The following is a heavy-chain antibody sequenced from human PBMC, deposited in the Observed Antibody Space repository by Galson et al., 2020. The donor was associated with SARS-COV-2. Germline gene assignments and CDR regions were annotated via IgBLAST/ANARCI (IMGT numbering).Heavy chain of an antibody. Sequence: SETLSLTCTVSGGSISSSSYYWGWIRQPPGKGLEWIGSIYYSGSTYYNPSLKSRVTISVDTSKNQFSLKLSSVTAADTAVYYCARRNGYAAPGYFDYWGQGTLVTVSS. V-gene: IGHV4-39*01. CDR2: IYYSGST. D-gene: IGHD2-2*01. CDR1: GGSISSSSYY. CDR3: ARRNGYAAPGYFDY. J-gene: IGHJ4*02.